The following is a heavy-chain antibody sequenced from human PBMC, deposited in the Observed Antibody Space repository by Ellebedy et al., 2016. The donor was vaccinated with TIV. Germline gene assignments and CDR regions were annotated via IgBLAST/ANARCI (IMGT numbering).Heavy chain of an antibody. D-gene: IGHD2-21*01. CDR1: GGSISSYY. J-gene: IGHJ4*02. CDR3: ARGRLFVD. CDR2: IYYSGNT. V-gene: IGHV4-59*01. Sequence: MPGGSLRLSCTVSGGSISSYYWSWIRQPPGKGLEWIGFIYYSGNTNYNPSLKSRVTISVDTSKKQFSLKLSSVTAADTAVYYCARGRLFVDWGQGTLVTVSS.